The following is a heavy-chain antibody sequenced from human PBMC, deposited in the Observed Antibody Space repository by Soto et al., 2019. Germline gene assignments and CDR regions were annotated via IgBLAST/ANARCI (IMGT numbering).Heavy chain of an antibody. CDR1: GFTFSTFD. CDR3: TKGAWLDY. V-gene: IGHV3-23*01. J-gene: IGHJ4*02. CDR2: ILGSTGNT. Sequence: EVQLLESGGGLVQPGGSLRLSCAASGFTFSTFDMSWVRQAPGKGLEWVSAILGSTGNTYYADSVKGRFTISKDNSENTLFRHMNSLRPEDTALYYCTKGAWLDYWGQGMLVTVSS. D-gene: IGHD3-9*01.